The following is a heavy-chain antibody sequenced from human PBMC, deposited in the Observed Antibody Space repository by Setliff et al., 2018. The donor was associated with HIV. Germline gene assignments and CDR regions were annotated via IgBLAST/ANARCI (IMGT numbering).Heavy chain of an antibody. CDR1: GFTFRNYW. J-gene: IGHJ4*02. CDR2: TKPDGSET. Sequence: PGGSLRLSCVGSGFTFRNYWMRWVRQAPGKGLERVADTKPDGSETYYEDSVRGRFTVSRDNAKNSLYLQMASLRAADTAVYYCARGTTGSGWFYDSWGQGVLVTVSS. CDR3: ARGTTGSGWFYDS. D-gene: IGHD6-19*01. V-gene: IGHV3-7*03.